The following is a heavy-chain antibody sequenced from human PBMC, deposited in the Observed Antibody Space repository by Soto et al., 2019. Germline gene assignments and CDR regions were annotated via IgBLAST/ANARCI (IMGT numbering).Heavy chain of an antibody. Sequence: ASVNVSCKTSGYTFTSYYIHWVRQAPGQGLELMGIINPSGGSTSYAQKFQGRVTMTRDTSTSTVYMELSSLRSEDTAVYYCARRDGGYSYGVDYWGQGTLVTVSS. CDR2: INPSGGST. CDR1: GYTFTSYY. CDR3: ARRDGGYSYGVDY. V-gene: IGHV1-46*01. D-gene: IGHD5-18*01. J-gene: IGHJ4*02.